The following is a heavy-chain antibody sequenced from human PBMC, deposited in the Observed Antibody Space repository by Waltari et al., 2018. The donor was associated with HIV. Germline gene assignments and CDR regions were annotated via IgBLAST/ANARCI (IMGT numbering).Heavy chain of an antibody. V-gene: IGHV4-38-2*02. CDR2: IYHSGST. D-gene: IGHD3-3*01. J-gene: IGHJ4*02. CDR1: GYSISSGYY. CDR3: ARARRGIFGVVIEFDY. Sequence: QVQLQESGPGLVKPSETLSLTCTVSGYSISSGYYWGWIRQPPGKGLEWIGSIYHSGSTYYNPSLKSRVTISVDTSKNQFSLKLSSVTAADTAVYYCARARRGIFGVVIEFDYWGQGTLVTVSS.